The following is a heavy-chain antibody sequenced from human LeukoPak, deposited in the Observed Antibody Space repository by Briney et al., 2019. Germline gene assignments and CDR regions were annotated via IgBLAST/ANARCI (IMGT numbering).Heavy chain of an antibody. CDR2: IKQDGSEK. J-gene: IGHJ4*02. CDR3: AREGCSGGSCYFDY. Sequence: GGSLRLSCAASGFPFNSYWMSWVRQAPGKGLEWVANIKQDGSEKYYVDSVKGRFTISRDNAKNSLYLQMNSLRAEDTAVYYCAREGCSGGSCYFDYWGQGALVTVSS. D-gene: IGHD2-15*01. V-gene: IGHV3-7*05. CDR1: GFPFNSYW.